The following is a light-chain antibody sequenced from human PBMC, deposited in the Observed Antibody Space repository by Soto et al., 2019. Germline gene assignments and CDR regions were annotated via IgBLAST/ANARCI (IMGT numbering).Light chain of an antibody. J-gene: IGLJ1*01. CDR3: SAYTTSIALYV. V-gene: IGLV1-44*01. CDR1: SSNIGSNT. CDR2: TNN. Sequence: QSVLTQPPSASGTPGQRVTISCSGSSSNIGSNTVNWYQQLPGTAPKLLIYTNNERPSGVSNRFSGSKSGSTASLTISGLQAEDEADYYCSAYTTSIALYVFGAGTKLTVL.